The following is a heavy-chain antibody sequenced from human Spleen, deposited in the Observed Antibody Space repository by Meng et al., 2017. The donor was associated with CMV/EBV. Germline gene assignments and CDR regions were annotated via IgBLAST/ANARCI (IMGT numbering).Heavy chain of an antibody. Sequence: ASVKVSCKTSGYTFTSYYIHWVRQAPGQGLEWMGVINPAGGRTSYAQKFQGRVTMTWDTSTSTVYMELSSLRSEDRAVYYCAREWRRRRYDGNYYVPDGFDIWGQGTMVTVSS. CDR3: AREWRRRRYDGNYYVPDGFDI. CDR1: GYTFTSYY. J-gene: IGHJ3*02. V-gene: IGHV1-46*01. D-gene: IGHD1-26*01. CDR2: INPAGGRT.